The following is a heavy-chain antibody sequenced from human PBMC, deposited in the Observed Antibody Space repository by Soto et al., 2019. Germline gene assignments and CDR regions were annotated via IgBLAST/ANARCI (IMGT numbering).Heavy chain of an antibody. CDR1: GFTFTSYV. CDR2: TSSDESTK. Sequence: GGSLRLSCAASGFTFTSYVMHWVRQTPGKGLEWVAVTSSDESTKYYADSVKGRFTISRDNSKNTLYLQMNSLRAEDTAVYYCARELSRPWFDPWGQGTLVTVSS. V-gene: IGHV3-30-3*01. CDR3: ARELSRPWFDP. J-gene: IGHJ5*02. D-gene: IGHD3-10*01.